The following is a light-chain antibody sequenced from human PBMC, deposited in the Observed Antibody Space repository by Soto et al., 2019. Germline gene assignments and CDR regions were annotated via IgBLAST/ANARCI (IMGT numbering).Light chain of an antibody. Sequence: DLKMTQSPYSLSASVADRVTITCRASQSISRSLNWYQQKPGKAPKLLIYAASSLQSGVPSRFSGSGSGTEITLTISSLQPDDFATYYCQQYNSYSTFGQGTKVDI. V-gene: IGKV1-5*01. J-gene: IGKJ1*01. CDR2: AAS. CDR1: QSISRS. CDR3: QQYNSYST.